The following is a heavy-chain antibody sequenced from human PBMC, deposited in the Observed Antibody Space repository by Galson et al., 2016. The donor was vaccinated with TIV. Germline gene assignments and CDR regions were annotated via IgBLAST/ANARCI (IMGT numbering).Heavy chain of an antibody. CDR1: GGSISSSNW. CDR2: IFHSGST. Sequence: ETLSLTCAVSGGSISSSNWWSWVRQPPGKGLEWIGEIFHSGSTNYNPSLKSRVTISVDKSKNQFSLTLTSVTAADTALFYCARVRRGNVGVVDATDAFDIWTKGQWSPSLQ. CDR3: ARVRRGNVGVVDATDAFDI. V-gene: IGHV4-4*02. J-gene: IGHJ3*02. D-gene: IGHD2-15*01.